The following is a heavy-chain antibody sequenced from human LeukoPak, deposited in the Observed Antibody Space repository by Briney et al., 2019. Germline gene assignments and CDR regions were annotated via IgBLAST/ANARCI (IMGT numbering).Heavy chain of an antibody. V-gene: IGHV3-7*01. D-gene: IGHD3-16*02. J-gene: IGHJ4*02. Sequence: GGSLRLSCAASGFTFSSYWMSWVRQGPGKGLEWVANIKQDGSEKYYVDSVKGRFTISRDNAKNSQYLQMNSLRAEDTAVYYCARDANYDYVWGSYPVYWGQGTLVTVSS. CDR1: GFTFSSYW. CDR3: ARDANYDYVWGSYPVY. CDR2: IKQDGSEK.